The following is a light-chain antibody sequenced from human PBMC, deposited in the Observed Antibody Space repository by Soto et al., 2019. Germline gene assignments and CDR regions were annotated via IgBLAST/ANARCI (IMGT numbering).Light chain of an antibody. CDR1: QSVNSN. CDR3: QQHGQWPIT. CDR2: GIS. J-gene: IGKJ5*01. Sequence: EIVMTQSPATLSVSPGESATLSCRVSQSVNSNYLAWYQQKPGQAPRLLIYGISKRATDIPDRFSGSGSGTEFTLTISSLQPEDFATYYCQQHGQWPITFGQGTRLAIK. V-gene: IGKV3D-15*01.